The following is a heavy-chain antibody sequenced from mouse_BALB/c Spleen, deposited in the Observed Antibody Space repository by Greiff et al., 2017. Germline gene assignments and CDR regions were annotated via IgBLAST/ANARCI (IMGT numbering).Heavy chain of an antibody. D-gene: IGHD1-1*01. Sequence: VQLQQSGAELVRPGALVKLSCKASGFNIKDYYMHWVKQRPEQGLEWIGWIDPENGNTIYDPKFQGKASITADTSSNTAYLQLSSLTSEDTAVYYCAPLYGCSYDWYFDVWGAGTTVTVSS. J-gene: IGHJ1*01. CDR2: IDPENGNT. V-gene: IGHV14-1*02. CDR1: GFNIKDYY. CDR3: APLYGCSYDWYFDV.